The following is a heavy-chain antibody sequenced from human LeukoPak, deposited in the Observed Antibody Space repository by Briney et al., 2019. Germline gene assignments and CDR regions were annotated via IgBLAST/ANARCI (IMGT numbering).Heavy chain of an antibody. CDR3: ASGYSSDYGGNVY. CDR1: GFTFSSYS. J-gene: IGHJ4*02. Sequence: PGGSLRLSCAASGFTFSSYSMNWVRQAPGKGLEWVSYISSSSSTIYYADSVKGRFTISRDNAKNTLYLQMNSLSTEDTAVYYCASGYSSDYGGNVYWGRGTLVTVSS. D-gene: IGHD4-23*01. CDR2: ISSSSSTI. V-gene: IGHV3-48*04.